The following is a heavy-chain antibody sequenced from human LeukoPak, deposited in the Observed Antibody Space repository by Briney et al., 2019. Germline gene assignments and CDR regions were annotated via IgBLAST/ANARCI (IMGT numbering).Heavy chain of an antibody. Sequence: PSETLSLTCTVSGASISSHWWSWIRQPAGKGLEWIGRVYTSGSTTYNPSLRSRVTMSVDTSKNLLSLNLNSVTAADTAVYYCAGMYVWGKGTTVTISS. CDR1: GASISSHW. CDR2: VYTSGST. CDR3: AGMYV. J-gene: IGHJ6*04. V-gene: IGHV4-4*07.